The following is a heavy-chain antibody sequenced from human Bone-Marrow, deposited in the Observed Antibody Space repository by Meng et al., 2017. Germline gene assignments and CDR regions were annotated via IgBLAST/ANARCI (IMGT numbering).Heavy chain of an antibody. D-gene: IGHD2-15*01. CDR1: GYTFTSYY. J-gene: IGHJ3*02. CDR2: INTSGGST. V-gene: IGHV1-46*01. Sequence: ASVKVSCKASGYTFTSYYMHWVRQAPGQGLEWMGIINTSGGSTSYVQKFQGRVTMTRDTSTSTAYMELSSLRSEDTAVYYCARDPQDIVVATKLGAFDIWGQGTMVTVSS. CDR3: ARDPQDIVVATKLGAFDI.